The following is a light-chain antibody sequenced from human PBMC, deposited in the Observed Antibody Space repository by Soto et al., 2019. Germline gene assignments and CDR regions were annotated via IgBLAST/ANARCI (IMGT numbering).Light chain of an antibody. J-gene: IGKJ1*01. CDR3: QQYGSSPRT. CDR2: GTS. Sequence: ESWLTQSPGTLSLSPGERGTLSCRASQSVSSSYLAWYQQKPGQAPRLLMYGTSTRATGTPDRFSGSGSGTDFTLTISSLEPEDVAVYYCQQYGSSPRTFGQGTKVEVK. CDR1: QSVSSSY. V-gene: IGKV3-20*01.